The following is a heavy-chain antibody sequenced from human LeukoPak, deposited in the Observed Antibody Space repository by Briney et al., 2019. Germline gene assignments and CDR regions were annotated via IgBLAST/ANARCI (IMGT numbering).Heavy chain of an antibody. V-gene: IGHV4-39*07. D-gene: IGHD5-12*01. CDR2: IYYSGST. CDR3: ARDWAPPDSGYDATPAYFDY. CDR1: GGSISSSSYY. Sequence: SETLSLTCTVSGGSISSSSYYWGWIRQPPGKGLEWIGSIYYSGSTYYNPSLKSRGTISVDTSKNQFSLKLSSVPAADTAVYYCARDWAPPDSGYDATPAYFDYWGQGTLVTVSS. J-gene: IGHJ4*02.